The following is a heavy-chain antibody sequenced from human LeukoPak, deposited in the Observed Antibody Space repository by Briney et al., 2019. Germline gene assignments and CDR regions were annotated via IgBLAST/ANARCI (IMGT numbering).Heavy chain of an antibody. CDR1: SGAISGFY. CDR3: ARGPATYYHDSSGPPFDY. D-gene: IGHD3-22*01. V-gene: IGHV4-59*01. Sequence: SETLSLTCIVSSGAISGFYWTWIRQPPGKGLEWIGYIYSSGSTNYNLSLKSRVTMSIDTSKKQFSLTVSSVTAADTALYYCARGPATYYHDSSGPPFDYWGQGTLVTVSS. CDR2: IYSSGST. J-gene: IGHJ4*02.